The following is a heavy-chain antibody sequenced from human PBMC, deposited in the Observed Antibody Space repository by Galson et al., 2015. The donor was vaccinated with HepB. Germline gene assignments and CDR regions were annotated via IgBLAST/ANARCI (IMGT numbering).Heavy chain of an antibody. CDR1: GFTFSSYA. CDR2: ISYDGSNK. CDR3: ARYCSGGSCYSSGVYYGMDV. D-gene: IGHD2-15*01. V-gene: IGHV3-30-3*01. Sequence: SLRLSCAASGFTFSSYAMHWVRQAPGKGLEWVAVISYDGSNKYYADSVKGRFTISRDNSKNTLYLQMNSLRAEDTAVYYCARYCSGGSCYSSGVYYGMDVWGQGTTVTVSS. J-gene: IGHJ6*02.